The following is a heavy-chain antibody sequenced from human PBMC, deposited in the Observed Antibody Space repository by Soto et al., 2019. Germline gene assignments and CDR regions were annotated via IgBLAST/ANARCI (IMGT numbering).Heavy chain of an antibody. D-gene: IGHD2-8*01. Sequence: PGGSLRLSCAASGFPFSISAMSLVRQSPGKGLEWVSAISGSGGSTYYADSVKDRFTISRDNSKNTLYLQMNSLRAEDTAVYYCAKDLIVCRYFDYWGQGTLVTVYS. CDR2: ISGSGGST. CDR3: AKDLIVCRYFDY. J-gene: IGHJ4*02. CDR1: GFPFSISA. V-gene: IGHV3-23*01.